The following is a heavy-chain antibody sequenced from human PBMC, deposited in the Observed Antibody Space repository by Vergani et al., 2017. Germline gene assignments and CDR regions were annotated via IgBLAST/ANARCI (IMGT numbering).Heavy chain of an antibody. Sequence: QVQLVESGGGVVQPGRSLRLSCAASGFTFSSYGMHWVRQAPGKGLEWVAVIGYDGSNKYFADSVKGRFTISRDNSKNTLYLQMNSLRAEDTAVYYCARDSGDSSSWGGAFDYWGQGTLVTVSS. J-gene: IGHJ4*02. CDR2: IGYDGSNK. V-gene: IGHV3-33*01. CDR1: GFTFSSYG. CDR3: ARDSGDSSSWGGAFDY. D-gene: IGHD6-13*01.